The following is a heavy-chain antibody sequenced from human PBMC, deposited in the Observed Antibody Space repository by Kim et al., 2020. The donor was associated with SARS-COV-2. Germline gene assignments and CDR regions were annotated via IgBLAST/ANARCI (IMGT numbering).Heavy chain of an antibody. CDR2: VSAYNGNT. J-gene: IGHJ6*02. D-gene: IGHD5-18*01. Sequence: ASVKVSCKASGYTFTSYGISWVRQAPGQGLEWMGWVSAYNGNTNYAQKLQGRVTMTTDTSTSTAYMELRSLRSDDTAVYYCARGAPEYSYGYYYYYGMDVWGQGTTVIVYS. V-gene: IGHV1-18*01. CDR1: GYTFTSYG. CDR3: ARGAPEYSYGYYYYYGMDV.